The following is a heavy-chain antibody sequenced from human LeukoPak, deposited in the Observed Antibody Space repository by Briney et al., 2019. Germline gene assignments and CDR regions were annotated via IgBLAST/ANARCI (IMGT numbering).Heavy chain of an antibody. D-gene: IGHD3-10*01. CDR1: GFTFNNYA. CDR2: SSASGDSP. J-gene: IGHJ1*01. CDR3: AKGVYGSGSYREYFEQ. V-gene: IGHV3-23*01. Sequence: GGSLRLSCTASGFTFNNYAMSWVRQAPGKGLEWVSASSASGDSPYYADSVKGRFTISRDNSKNTLELQMNSLRVEDTAVYYCAKGVYGSGSYREYFEQWGQGTLVTVSS.